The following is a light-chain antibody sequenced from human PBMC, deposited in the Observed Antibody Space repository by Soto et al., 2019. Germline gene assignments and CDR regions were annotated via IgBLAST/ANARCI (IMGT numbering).Light chain of an antibody. Sequence: PGERATLSCRASQSVSSSYLAWYQQKPGQAPRLLIYGASSRATGIPDRFSGSGSGTDFTLTISRLEPGDFAVYYCHKYVTPRWTFGQGPKGEIK. CDR2: GAS. CDR3: HKYVTPRWT. V-gene: IGKV3-20*01. J-gene: IGKJ1*01. CDR1: QSVSSSY.